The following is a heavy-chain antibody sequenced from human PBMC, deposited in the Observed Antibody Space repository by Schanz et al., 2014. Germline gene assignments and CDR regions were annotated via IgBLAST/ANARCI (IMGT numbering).Heavy chain of an antibody. Sequence: QLMQSGSEVRKPGASVKVSCKASGYTFTSYYMHWVRQAPGQGLEWMGIINPSGGSTSYAQKLQGRVTMTRDTSTSTVYMELSSLRSEDTAVYYCARDGEAAAGCDYWGQGTLVTVSS. V-gene: IGHV1-46*03. CDR3: ARDGEAAAGCDY. D-gene: IGHD6-13*01. CDR2: INPSGGST. CDR1: GYTFTSYY. J-gene: IGHJ4*02.